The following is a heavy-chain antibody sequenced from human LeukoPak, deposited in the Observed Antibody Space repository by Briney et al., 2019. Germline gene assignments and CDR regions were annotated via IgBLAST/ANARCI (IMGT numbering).Heavy chain of an antibody. CDR3: ARCSRVAGGTCYSDF. CDR1: GYAFIDYA. V-gene: IGHV1-18*01. CDR2: ITVYNGNT. D-gene: IGHD4-23*01. J-gene: IGHJ4*02. Sequence: ASVKVSCKASGYAFIDYAFNWVRQAPGQGLEWMGGITVYNGNTIYAQKFQARVTMTTDTSTRTAYMELRSLRSDDTAVYYCARCSRVAGGTCYSDFWGQGTLVTVSS.